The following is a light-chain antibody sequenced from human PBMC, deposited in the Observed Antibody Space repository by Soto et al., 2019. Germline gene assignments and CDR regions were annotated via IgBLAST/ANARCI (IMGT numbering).Light chain of an antibody. CDR2: DAY. CDR1: QSFRGL. J-gene: IGKJ5*01. CDR3: QQRHMWPIT. V-gene: IGKV3-11*01. Sequence: EVVLTQSPVTLSLYPVERATLSCRASQSFRGLLAWYQQKPGQAPRLLIYDAYNRATGIPPRFSGSGSGTDVTLTISSLEPADSAVYYCQQRHMWPITVGQGTRLEIK.